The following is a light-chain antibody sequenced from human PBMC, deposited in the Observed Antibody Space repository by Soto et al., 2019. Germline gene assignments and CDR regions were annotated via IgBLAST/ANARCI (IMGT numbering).Light chain of an antibody. Sequence: QSVLTQPPSASGTPGQRVTISCSGSSSNIGTYTVNWYQQVPGTAPKLLIYSNNQRPSGVPDRFSGSKSGTSASLAISGLQSEDEADYYCSAWDSSLNGVRFGGGPNLTVL. V-gene: IGLV1-44*01. J-gene: IGLJ2*01. CDR2: SNN. CDR3: SAWDSSLNGVR. CDR1: SSNIGTYT.